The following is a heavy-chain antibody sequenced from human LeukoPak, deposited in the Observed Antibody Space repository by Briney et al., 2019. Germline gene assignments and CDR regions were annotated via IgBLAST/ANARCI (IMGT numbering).Heavy chain of an antibody. CDR3: ARYCSSTSCFSWYDGMDV. D-gene: IGHD2-2*01. CDR2: INHSGST. Sequence: PSETLSLTCAVYGGSFRGYYWNWIRQPPGKGLEWIGEINHSGSTNYNPSLKSRVTISVDTSKNQFSLKLSSVTAADTAVYYCARYCSSTSCFSWYDGMDVWGKGTTVTASS. J-gene: IGHJ6*04. CDR1: GGSFRGYY. V-gene: IGHV4-34*01.